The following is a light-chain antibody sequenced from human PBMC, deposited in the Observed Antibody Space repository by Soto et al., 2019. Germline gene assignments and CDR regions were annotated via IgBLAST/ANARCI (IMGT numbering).Light chain of an antibody. CDR1: ESINNNY. CDR3: QQYATPPRT. CDR2: AAS. V-gene: IGKV3-20*01. Sequence: ENVLTQSPGTLSLSPGEEATLSCRANESINNNYLAWYQQIPGQPPRLLIYAASSRATGIPDRFSGRGSGTDFTLTISRLEPEDFSVYYCQQYATPPRTFGQGTKVDSK. J-gene: IGKJ1*01.